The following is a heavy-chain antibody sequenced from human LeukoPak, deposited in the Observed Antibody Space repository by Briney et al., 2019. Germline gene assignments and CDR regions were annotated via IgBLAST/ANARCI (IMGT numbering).Heavy chain of an antibody. CDR3: ARDLWKYVAAAGTYYYYGMDV. Sequence: GGSLRLSCAASGVTFSSYSMNWVRQAPGKGLEWVSSMSSSSSYIYYADSVKGRFTISRDNAKNSLYLQTNSLRAADTAAYYCARDLWKYVAAAGTYYYYGMDVWDQGTTVTVSS. CDR1: GVTFSSYS. CDR2: MSSSSSYI. V-gene: IGHV3-21*01. D-gene: IGHD6-13*01. J-gene: IGHJ6*02.